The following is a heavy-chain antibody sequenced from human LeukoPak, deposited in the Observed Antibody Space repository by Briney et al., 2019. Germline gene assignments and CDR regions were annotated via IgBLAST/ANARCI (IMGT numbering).Heavy chain of an antibody. V-gene: IGHV1-69*04. D-gene: IGHD2-2*03. CDR1: GGTFSSYA. CDR2: IIPILGIA. J-gene: IGHJ6*02. Sequence: SVKVSCKASGGTFSSYAISWVRQAPGQGLEWMGRIIPILGIANYAQKFQGRVTITADKSTSTAYVELSSLRSEDTAVYYCARVGYCSSTSCYYYYGMDVWGQGTTVTVSS. CDR3: ARVGYCSSTSCYYYYGMDV.